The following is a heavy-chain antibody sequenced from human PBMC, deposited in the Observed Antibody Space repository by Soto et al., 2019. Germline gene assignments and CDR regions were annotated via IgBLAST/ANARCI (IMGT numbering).Heavy chain of an antibody. J-gene: IGHJ4*02. CDR3: ARGLVRAATYYFDY. D-gene: IGHD6-6*01. CDR2: IYHSGST. V-gene: IGHV4-4*02. CDR1: GGSISSNNG. Sequence: PSETQSLTYAVSGGSISSNNGWSWVRQPPGKGLAWIGGIYHSGSTNSNPSLKSRVTISVDKSKNQFSLKLSSVTAADTAMYYCARGLVRAATYYFDYWGQGTLVTVSS.